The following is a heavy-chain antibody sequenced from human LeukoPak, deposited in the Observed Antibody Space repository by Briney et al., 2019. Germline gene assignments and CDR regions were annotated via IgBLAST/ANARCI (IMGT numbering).Heavy chain of an antibody. V-gene: IGHV4-39*07. Sequence: SETLSLTCTVSGGSISSSSYYWGWIRQPPGKGLEGIGSIYYSGSTYYNPSLKSRVTISVDTSKNQFSLKLSSVTAADTAVYYCARGLLGAFDIWGQGTMVTVSS. J-gene: IGHJ3*02. CDR2: IYYSGST. CDR1: GGSISSSSYY. CDR3: ARGLLGAFDI.